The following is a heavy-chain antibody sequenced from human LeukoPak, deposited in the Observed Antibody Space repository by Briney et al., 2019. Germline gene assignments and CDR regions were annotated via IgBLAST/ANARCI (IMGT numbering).Heavy chain of an antibody. V-gene: IGHV3-74*01. CDR1: GFTFSTYW. CDR2: INTDGSTT. J-gene: IGHJ4*02. D-gene: IGHD3/OR15-3a*01. CDR3: ARDLDRDGSTRFDY. Sequence: GGSLRLSCAPPGFTFSTYWMHGVRQAPGKGLVWVSHINTDGSTTNYADSVKGRFSVSRDNAKNTLYLQVNSLRAEDTAVYYCARDLDRDGSTRFDYWGQGTLVTVSS.